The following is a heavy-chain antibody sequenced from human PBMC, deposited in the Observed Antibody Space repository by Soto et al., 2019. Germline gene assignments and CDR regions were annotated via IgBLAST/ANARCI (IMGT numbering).Heavy chain of an antibody. CDR1: GFTFSAYA. CDR3: AKFEGHALEFWYLDF. V-gene: IGHV3-23*01. Sequence: EVHLLGSGGGLVQPGGSLRLSCAASGFTFSAYAMGWVRQAPGKGLEWVSTIHGGGGATHYAYSVKCRFTISRDDSNNTLSAQVNSRRAEDTAVYYCAKFEGHALEFWYLDFCGRGTLVTVSS. D-gene: IGHD1-1*01. J-gene: IGHJ2*01. CDR2: IHGGGGAT.